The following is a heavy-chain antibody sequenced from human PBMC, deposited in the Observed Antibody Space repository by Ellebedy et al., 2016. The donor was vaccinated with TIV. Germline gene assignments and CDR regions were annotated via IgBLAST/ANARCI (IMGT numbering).Heavy chain of an antibody. Sequence: GESLKISCAASGITFSDYAMTWVRQAPGKGLEWVGRIKSKTDGGTTDYAAPVKGRFTISRDDSKNTLYLQMNSLKTGDTAVYYCTTGRWYFSYWGQGTLVTVSS. CDR2: IKSKTDGGTT. CDR3: TTGRWYFSY. J-gene: IGHJ4*02. D-gene: IGHD6-13*01. V-gene: IGHV3-15*01. CDR1: GITFSDYA.